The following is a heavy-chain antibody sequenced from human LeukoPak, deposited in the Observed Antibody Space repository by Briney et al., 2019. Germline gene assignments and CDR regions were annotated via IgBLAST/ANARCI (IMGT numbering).Heavy chain of an antibody. D-gene: IGHD5-18*01. CDR1: GGSISSGAYY. V-gene: IGHV4-30-4*02. CDR3: ARAMYSYGFYFDY. J-gene: IGHJ4*02. CDR2: IFYSGDT. Sequence: SDTLSLTCTVSGGSISSGAYYWTRIRQPPGKGLGWIGYIFYSGDTYYNPSLKSRVTISVDTSKNQFSLKLSSVTAADTAVYYCARAMYSYGFYFDYWGQGSLVTVFS.